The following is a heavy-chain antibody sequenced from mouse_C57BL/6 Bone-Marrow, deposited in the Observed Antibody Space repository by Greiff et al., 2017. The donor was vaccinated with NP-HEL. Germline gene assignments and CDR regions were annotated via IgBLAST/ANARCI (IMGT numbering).Heavy chain of an antibody. D-gene: IGHD2-1*01. J-gene: IGHJ3*01. Sequence: QVQLQQPGAELVMPGASVKLSCKASGYTFTSYWMHWVKQRPGQGLEWIGEIDPSDSYTNYNQKFKGKSTLTVDKSSSPAYMQLSSLTSEDSAVYYCARGDGNYEFAYWGQGTLVTVSA. CDR1: GYTFTSYW. CDR2: IDPSDSYT. CDR3: ARGDGNYEFAY. V-gene: IGHV1-69*01.